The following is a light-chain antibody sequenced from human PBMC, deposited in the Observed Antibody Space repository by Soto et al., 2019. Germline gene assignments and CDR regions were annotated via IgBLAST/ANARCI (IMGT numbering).Light chain of an antibody. V-gene: IGLV1-44*01. CDR2: ANN. J-gene: IGLJ2*01. CDR3: ASWDDSLNGHLV. CDR1: ISNIGSHS. Sequence: QSVLIQPPSASGAPGQTVTISCSGSISNIGSHSVNWYQQLPGAAPKVVVFANNERASGVPDRISGSKSGASASLAISGLQSEDEADYYCASWDDSLNGHLVFGGGTQLTVL.